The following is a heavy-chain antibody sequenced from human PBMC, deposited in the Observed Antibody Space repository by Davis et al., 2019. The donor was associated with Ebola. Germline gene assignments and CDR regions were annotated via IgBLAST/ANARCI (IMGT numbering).Heavy chain of an antibody. CDR3: ARGPSSSAFWFDP. Sequence: MPSETLSLTCGVSGGSISSGTYSWSWIRQPPGKGLEWIGHIYHTGSTYHNPSLKTRVTMSVDGSKNQFFLNLRSVTAADTAVYFCARGPSSSAFWFDPWGQGTLVTVSS. CDR1: GGSISSGTYS. J-gene: IGHJ5*02. CDR2: IYHTGST. V-gene: IGHV4-30-2*01. D-gene: IGHD6-6*01.